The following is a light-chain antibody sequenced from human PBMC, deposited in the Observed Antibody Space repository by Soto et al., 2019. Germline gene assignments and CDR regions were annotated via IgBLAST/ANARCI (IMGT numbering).Light chain of an antibody. CDR1: QGIRNY. J-gene: IGKJ4*01. V-gene: IGKV1-27*01. Sequence: DIQITHSPSSLSASVGDRVTFPCRASQGIRNYLSWYQQKPGKVPTLLIYTSSTLQSGVPSRFSGSGSGTDFTLTISSLQPEDVATYYCQKHDSAPLTFGGGTKVDIK. CDR3: QKHDSAPLT. CDR2: TSS.